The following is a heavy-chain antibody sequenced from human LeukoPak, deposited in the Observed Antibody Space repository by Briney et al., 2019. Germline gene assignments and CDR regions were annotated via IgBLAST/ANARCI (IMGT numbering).Heavy chain of an antibody. Sequence: GRSLRLSCAASGFTFSTYAMYWVRQVPGKGLEWVAIIWYDGSEKYYADSAKGRFTISRDNSKNTLYLQMNSLRAEDTAVYYCARDLNTMVRSGYFDYWGQGTLVTVSS. D-gene: IGHD3-10*01. J-gene: IGHJ4*02. CDR2: IWYDGSEK. CDR1: GFTFSTYA. CDR3: ARDLNTMVRSGYFDY. V-gene: IGHV3-33*01.